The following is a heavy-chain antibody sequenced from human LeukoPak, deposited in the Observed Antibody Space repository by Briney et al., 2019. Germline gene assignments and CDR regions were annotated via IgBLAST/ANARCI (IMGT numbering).Heavy chain of an antibody. CDR1: GFSFSDYA. CDR2: ISGSGGTGT. CDR3: ASFETVAAKPFDY. D-gene: IGHD6-19*01. J-gene: IGHJ4*02. V-gene: IGHV3-23*01. Sequence: GGSLRLSCAASGFSFSDYAMSWVRQAPGKGLEWVSAISGSGGTGTYYADSVQGRFTISRDNAENSLYLQMNSLGVADTAVYYCASFETVAAKPFDYWGQGTLVTVSS.